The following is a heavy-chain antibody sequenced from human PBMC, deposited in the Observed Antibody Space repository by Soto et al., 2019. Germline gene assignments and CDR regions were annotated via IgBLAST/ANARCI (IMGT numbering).Heavy chain of an antibody. V-gene: IGHV4-34*01. D-gene: IGHD1-1*01. J-gene: IGHJ4*02. CDR1: GQSFSGHS. CDR3: ARGSGIVALPGELEDVNGDY. CDR2: INESGST. Sequence: QVQLQQWGAGLVKPSETLSLSCAVYGQSFSGHSWAWIRQPPGKGLEWIGEINESGSTYYNPSLRSRVTISTDTSKNQFSLKLSSVSAADTAAYFCARGSGIVALPGELEDVNGDYWGQGTLVNVSS.